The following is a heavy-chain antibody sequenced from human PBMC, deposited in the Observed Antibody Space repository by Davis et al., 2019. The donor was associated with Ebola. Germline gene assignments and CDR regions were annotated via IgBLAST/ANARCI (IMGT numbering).Heavy chain of an antibody. J-gene: IGHJ3*02. CDR3: ARDGVSLDI. V-gene: IGHV4-59*02. CDR2: ISSTGKT. Sequence: MPSETLSLTCTVSSGSVSPFHWSWIRQSPGKGLEWIGYISSTGKTAYHPSLKSRVSMFVDTSNNQFSLSLQSVTADDTAVYYCARDGVSLDIWGQGTVVTVSS. CDR1: SGSVSPFH.